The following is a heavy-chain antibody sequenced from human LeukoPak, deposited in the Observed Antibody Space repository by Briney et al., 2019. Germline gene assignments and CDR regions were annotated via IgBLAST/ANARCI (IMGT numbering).Heavy chain of an antibody. CDR2: ISGSGGEV. V-gene: IGHV3-23*01. J-gene: IGHJ4*02. D-gene: IGHD1-1*01. CDR3: SKDLTTRSIGYFDY. Sequence: GGSLRLSCAASGFNFGSHWMTWVRQAPGEGPEWVSSISGSGGEVRYADSVKGRFTISRDNSQNTFYLRMNSLRVEDTAIYYCSKDLTTRSIGYFDYWGQGTLVTVSS. CDR1: GFNFGSHW.